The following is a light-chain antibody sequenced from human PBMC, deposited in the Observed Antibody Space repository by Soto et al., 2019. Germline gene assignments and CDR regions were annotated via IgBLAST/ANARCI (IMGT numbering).Light chain of an antibody. J-gene: IGLJ3*02. CDR3: SSYADSNNLV. V-gene: IGLV2-8*01. CDR2: GVS. Sequence: QSALTQPPSASGSPGQSVTISCTGTSSDVGGYNYVSWYQQHPGKAPKLMIYGVSKRPSGVPDRFSGSKSGNTASLTVSGLQAEDEADYYCSSYADSNNLVFGGGTKLTV. CDR1: SSDVGGYNY.